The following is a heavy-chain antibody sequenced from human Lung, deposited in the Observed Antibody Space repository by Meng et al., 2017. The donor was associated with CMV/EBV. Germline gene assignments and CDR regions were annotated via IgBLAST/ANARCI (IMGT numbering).Heavy chain of an antibody. D-gene: IGHD6-19*01. CDR1: RGRFGNYG. CDR2: IIPFLGVA. Sequence: SXXVSCKASRGRFGNYGISWARQAPGQGLEWMGGIIPFLGVASYAPKFKGRFTITTDKSTGTVYMDLSSLRSEDTAVYYCAIDAVAQGDYWGQGPMVTVSS. J-gene: IGHJ4*02. CDR3: AIDAVAQGDY. V-gene: IGHV1-69*10.